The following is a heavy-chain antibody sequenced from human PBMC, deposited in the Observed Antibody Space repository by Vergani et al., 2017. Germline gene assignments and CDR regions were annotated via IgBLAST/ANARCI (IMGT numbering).Heavy chain of an antibody. J-gene: IGHJ3*02. CDR2: ISSSGSTI. V-gene: IGHV3-48*03. CDR3: ARGYYDESSGPI. CDR1: GFTFSSYE. D-gene: IGHD3-22*01. Sequence: EVQLVESGGGLVQPGGSLSLSCAASGFTFSSYEMNWVRQAPGKGLEWVSYISSSGSTIYYADSVKGRFTISRDNAKNSLYLQMNSLRAEDTAVYYCARGYYDESSGPIWGQGTMVTVSS.